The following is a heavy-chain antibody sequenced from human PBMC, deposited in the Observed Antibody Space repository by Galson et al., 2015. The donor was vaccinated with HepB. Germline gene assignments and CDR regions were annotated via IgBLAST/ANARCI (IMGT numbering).Heavy chain of an antibody. J-gene: IGHJ4*02. Sequence: SLRLSCAASGFTFSSYSMNWVRQAPGKGLEWVSYISSSSSTIYYADSLKGRFTISRDNAKNSLYLQMNSLRAEDTAVYYCARDGSYGSFDYWGQGTLVTVSS. CDR2: ISSSSSTI. CDR3: ARDGSYGSFDY. D-gene: IGHD1-26*01. CDR1: GFTFSSYS. V-gene: IGHV3-48*04.